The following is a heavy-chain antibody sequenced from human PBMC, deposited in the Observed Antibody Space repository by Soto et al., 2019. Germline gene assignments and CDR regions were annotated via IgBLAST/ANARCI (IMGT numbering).Heavy chain of an antibody. Sequence: ASVKVSCKASGYPFTTYYIHWVRQAPGHGPEWMGIINPSADSSTSGGSASYAQKFQGRVTLTRDTSASTVYMELSSLGSEDTAIYYCARDANYALTFHYYGMDVWGQGTTVTSP. D-gene: IGHD1-7*01. CDR1: GYPFTTYY. J-gene: IGHJ6*02. V-gene: IGHV1-46*01. CDR2: INPSADSSTSGGSA. CDR3: ARDANYALTFHYYGMDV.